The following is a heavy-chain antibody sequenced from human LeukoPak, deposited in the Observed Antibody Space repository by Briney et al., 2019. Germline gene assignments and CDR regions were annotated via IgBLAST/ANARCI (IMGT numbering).Heavy chain of an antibody. CDR1: GDSVPSNSAA. V-gene: IGHV6-1*01. CDR2: TYYRSEWYY. Sequence: SQTLSLTCAISGDSVPSNSAAWNWIRQSPSRGLEWLGRTYYRSEWYYDYAISVRSRLTINPDTSKNHVSLQLNSVTPDDTAVYYCARDTNTRNTIDYWGQGTLVTVSS. D-gene: IGHD2-2*01. J-gene: IGHJ4*02. CDR3: ARDTNTRNTIDY.